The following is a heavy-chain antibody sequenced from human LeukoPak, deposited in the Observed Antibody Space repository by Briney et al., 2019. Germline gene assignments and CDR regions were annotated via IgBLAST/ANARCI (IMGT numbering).Heavy chain of an antibody. CDR3: AKDNYYDSSGIDY. CDR2: IRSKANSYAT. CDR1: GFTFSGSA. J-gene: IGHJ4*02. Sequence: GGSLKLSCAASGFTFSGSAMHWVRQASGKGLEWVGRIRSKANSYATAYAASVKGRFTISRDDSKNTAYLQMNSLRAEDTALYYCAKDNYYDSSGIDYWGQGTLVTVSS. D-gene: IGHD3-22*01. V-gene: IGHV3-73*01.